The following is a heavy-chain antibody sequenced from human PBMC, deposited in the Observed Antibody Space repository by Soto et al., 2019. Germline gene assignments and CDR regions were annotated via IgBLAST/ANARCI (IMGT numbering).Heavy chain of an antibody. CDR3: ARHGTYYYDSTGYYFFDY. D-gene: IGHD3-22*01. V-gene: IGHV4-39*01. Sequence: SETLSLTCTVSGDSISSNTYYWGWIRQPPGKGLEWIGSVYYSWTTYYNPSLKSRVTISVDTSKNQFSLKLSSVTAADTAVYYCARHGTYYYDSTGYYFFDYWGQGTLVTVS. J-gene: IGHJ4*02. CDR1: GDSISSNTYY. CDR2: VYYSWTT.